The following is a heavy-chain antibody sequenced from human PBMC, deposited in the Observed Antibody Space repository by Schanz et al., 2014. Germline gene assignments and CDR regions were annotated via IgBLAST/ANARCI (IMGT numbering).Heavy chain of an antibody. V-gene: IGHV3-66*01. CDR1: GFSVGNKY. CDR2: IYIGGNT. J-gene: IGHJ4*02. D-gene: IGHD1-1*01. CDR3: ARDRRNADLDY. Sequence: EVQLVESGGGLVQPGGSLRLSCAASGFSVGNKYMNWVRQAPGKGLEWVSFIYIGGNTYYADSVKGRFTISRDSAENSLYLQMNSLRAEDTALYYCARDRRNADLDYWGQGTLVTVSS.